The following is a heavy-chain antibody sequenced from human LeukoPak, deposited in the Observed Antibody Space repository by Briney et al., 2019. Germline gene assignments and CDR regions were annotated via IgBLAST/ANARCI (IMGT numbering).Heavy chain of an antibody. Sequence: SETLSLTCAIYGGSFSGHYWSWIRQPPGKGLEWIGEVSHSGSTNYNPSLKSRVTISVDTSQNQFSLKLSSVTAADTAVYYCARGGDRYSYGYYYWGQGTLVTVSS. CDR3: ARGGDRYSYGYYY. CDR1: GGSFSGHY. J-gene: IGHJ4*02. V-gene: IGHV4-34*01. CDR2: VSHSGST. D-gene: IGHD5-18*01.